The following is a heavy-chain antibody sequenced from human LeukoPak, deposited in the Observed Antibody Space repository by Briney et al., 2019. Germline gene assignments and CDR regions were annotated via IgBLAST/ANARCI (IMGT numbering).Heavy chain of an antibody. J-gene: IGHJ3*02. CDR1: GFTFSSYS. CDR3: ARSRYYDILTGYSQKGDAFDI. Sequence: GGSLRLSCAASGFTFSSYSMNWVRQAPGKGLEWVSYISSRSSTIYYADSVKGRFTISRDNAKNSLYLQMNSLRAGDTAVYYCARSRYYDILTGYSQKGDAFDIWGQGTMVTVSS. V-gene: IGHV3-48*01. CDR2: ISSRSSTI. D-gene: IGHD3-9*01.